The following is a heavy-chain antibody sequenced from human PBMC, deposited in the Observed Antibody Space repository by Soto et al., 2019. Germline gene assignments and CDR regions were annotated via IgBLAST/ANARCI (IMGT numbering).Heavy chain of an antibody. CDR3: ARMATFGSLNWFDP. Sequence: GASVKVSCKASGYSFTNNDVSCVRQATGQGLEWMGWMNPGSGDTGYAQKFQGRVTMTRDISIATAYMELSSLRSDDTAIYYCARMATFGSLNWFDPWXQGTLVTVS. D-gene: IGHD3-16*01. CDR2: MNPGSGDT. V-gene: IGHV1-8*01. J-gene: IGHJ5*02. CDR1: GYSFTNND.